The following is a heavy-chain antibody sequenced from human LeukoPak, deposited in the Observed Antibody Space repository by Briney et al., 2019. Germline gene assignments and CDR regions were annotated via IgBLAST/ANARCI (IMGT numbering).Heavy chain of an antibody. CDR2: IFASGTT. V-gene: IGHV4-4*07. Sequence: PSKTLSLTCTVSGGSISTYSWNWIRQPAGKGLEWIGRIFASGTTKYNPSLKSRVTMSVETSKNQFSLKLSSVTAADTAVYYCARDFVGDSDAFFDYWGQGALVTVSS. CDR1: GGSISTYS. J-gene: IGHJ4*02. D-gene: IGHD4-17*01. CDR3: ARDFVGDSDAFFDY.